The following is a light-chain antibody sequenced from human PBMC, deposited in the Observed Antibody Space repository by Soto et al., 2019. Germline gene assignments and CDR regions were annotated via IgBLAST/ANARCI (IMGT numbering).Light chain of an antibody. CDR1: QSVSSN. CDR2: GAS. CDR3: QQYNNWPRGT. J-gene: IGKJ4*01. Sequence: EIVMTQSPATLSVSPGERATLSCRASQSVSSNLAWYQQKPGQAPRLLIYGASTRATGIPARFSVSGSGTEFTLTISSLQSEDFAVYYCQQYNNWPRGTFGGGTKVEIK. V-gene: IGKV3-15*01.